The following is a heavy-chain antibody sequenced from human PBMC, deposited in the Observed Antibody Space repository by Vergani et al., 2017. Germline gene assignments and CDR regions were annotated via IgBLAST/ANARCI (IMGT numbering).Heavy chain of an antibody. CDR3: ARDLATVTPFDY. Sequence: VKLVESGGGVVQPGRSLRLSCAASGFTFSSYEMNWVRQAPGKGLEWVSYISSSGSTIYYADSVKGRFTISRDNAKNSLYLQMNSLRAEDTAVYYCARDLATVTPFDYWGQGTLVTVSS. V-gene: IGHV3-48*03. D-gene: IGHD4-11*01. CDR1: GFTFSSYE. J-gene: IGHJ4*02. CDR2: ISSSGSTI.